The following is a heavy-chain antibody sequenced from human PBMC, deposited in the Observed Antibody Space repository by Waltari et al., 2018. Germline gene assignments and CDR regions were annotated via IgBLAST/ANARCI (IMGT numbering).Heavy chain of an antibody. V-gene: IGHV1-8*03. CDR2: MNPNSYNT. Sequence: QVQLVQSGAEVQKPGASVKVSCKTSGYTFSNYDITWVRQATGRGLEWMGWMNPNSYNTGFGQGFRGRVTVTTDTSTTTAYMELTNLRSEDTGMYYCARGIRNELFSDYWGQGTLVTVSS. D-gene: IGHD1-1*01. CDR1: GYTFSNYD. J-gene: IGHJ4*02. CDR3: ARGIRNELFSDY.